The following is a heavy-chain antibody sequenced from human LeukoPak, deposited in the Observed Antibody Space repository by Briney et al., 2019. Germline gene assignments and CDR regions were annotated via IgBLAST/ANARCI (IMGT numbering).Heavy chain of an antibody. CDR1: GGSFSGYY. J-gene: IGHJ4*02. Sequence: SETLSLTCAVYGGSFSGYYWSWIRQPPGKGLEWIGEINHSGSTNYNPSLKSRVTISVDTSKNQFSLKLSPVTAADTAVYYCASGYSSSTLYYFDYWGQGTLVTVSS. D-gene: IGHD6-6*01. V-gene: IGHV4-34*01. CDR3: ASGYSSSTLYYFDY. CDR2: INHSGST.